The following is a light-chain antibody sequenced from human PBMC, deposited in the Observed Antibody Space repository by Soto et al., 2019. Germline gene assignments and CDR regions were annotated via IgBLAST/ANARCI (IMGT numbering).Light chain of an antibody. J-gene: IGLJ1*01. CDR2: EVS. Sequence: QSALTQPAFVSGSPGQSITISCTGTSSDVGGYNYVSWYQQHPGKAPELMIYEVSNRPSGVSNRFSGSKSGNTASLIISGLQADDEADYYCGSYSSSSTPFVFGTGTKLTVL. V-gene: IGLV2-14*01. CDR3: GSYSSSSTPFV. CDR1: SSDVGGYNY.